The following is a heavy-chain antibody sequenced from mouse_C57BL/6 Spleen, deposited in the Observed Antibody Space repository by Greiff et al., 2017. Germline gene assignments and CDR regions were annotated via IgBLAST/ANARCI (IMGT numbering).Heavy chain of an antibody. CDR1: GYTFTSYC. CDR2: INPSSGYT. V-gene: IGHV1-7*01. J-gene: IGHJ3*01. Sequence: VQLQQSGAELAKPGASVKLSCKASGYTFTSYCMHWVKQRTGQGLEWIGYINPSSGYTKYNQKFKGKAPLTADKSSSTAYMQLSSLTSEDSAVXDCARLRSLAYWGQGTL. D-gene: IGHD1-1*01. CDR3: ARLRSLAY.